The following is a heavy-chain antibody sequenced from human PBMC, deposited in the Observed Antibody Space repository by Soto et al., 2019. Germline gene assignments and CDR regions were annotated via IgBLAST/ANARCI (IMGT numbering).Heavy chain of an antibody. CDR2: IKGQIDGAAT. D-gene: IGHD2-2*01. CDR3: ASDVGYCSSDICYLWED. CDR1: GFSFTSAR. J-gene: IGHJ4*02. V-gene: IGHV3-15*01. Sequence: PGGSLRLFCAASGFSFTSARMSWIRQAPGKGLEWVGRIKGQIDGAATDYAAPVKGRFTISRDDSERILYLQMTSLKIEDTAVYYCASDVGYCSSDICYLWEDWGQGTLVTVSS.